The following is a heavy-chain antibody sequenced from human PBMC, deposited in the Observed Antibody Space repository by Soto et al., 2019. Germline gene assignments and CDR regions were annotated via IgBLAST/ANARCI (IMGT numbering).Heavy chain of an antibody. CDR3: AREEEPVGYYCMDV. CDR2: INPSGGST. V-gene: IGHV1-46*01. Sequence: QVQLVQSGAEVKKPGASVKVSCKASGYTFTSYYMHWVRQAPGQGLEWMGIINPSGGSTSYAQKFQSRVTITRDTATSTGYMELSSLRSEYTAVYYCAREEEPVGYYCMDVWGQGTTVTVSS. J-gene: IGHJ6*02. D-gene: IGHD1-26*01. CDR1: GYTFTSYY.